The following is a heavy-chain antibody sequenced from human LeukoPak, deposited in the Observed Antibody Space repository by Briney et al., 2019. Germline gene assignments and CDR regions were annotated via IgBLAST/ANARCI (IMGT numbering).Heavy chain of an antibody. D-gene: IGHD2-15*01. CDR3: ARTPSGGSWRFDY. V-gene: IGHV4-34*01. CDR2: INHSGST. Sequence: PSETLSLTCAVYGGSFSGYYWSWIRQPPGKGLEWIGEINHSGSTNYNPSLKSRVTMSVDTSKNQFSLKLSSVTAADTAVYYCARTPSGGSWRFDYWGQGTLVTVSS. J-gene: IGHJ4*02. CDR1: GGSFSGYY.